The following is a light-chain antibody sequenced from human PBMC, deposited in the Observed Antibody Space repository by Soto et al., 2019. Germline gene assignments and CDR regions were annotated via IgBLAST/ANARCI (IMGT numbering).Light chain of an antibody. Sequence: QSVLTQPASVSGSPGQSITISCSGTRSDIGSYNYVAWYQQFPGKTPKILIYGVSNRPSGVSSRFSGSKSGNTASLTISGLQAEDAADYYCISYTGRSTYYVLGSGTKLTV. CDR3: ISYTGRSTYYV. CDR2: GVS. J-gene: IGLJ1*01. V-gene: IGLV2-14*01. CDR1: RSDIGSYNY.